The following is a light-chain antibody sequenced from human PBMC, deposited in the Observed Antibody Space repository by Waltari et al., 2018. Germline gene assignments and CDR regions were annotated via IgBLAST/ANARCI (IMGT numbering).Light chain of an antibody. CDR2: DLS. CDR1: SSDVGGYNY. V-gene: IGLV2-14*01. CDR3: SSYTSSSTLV. J-gene: IGLJ3*02. Sequence: QSALTQPASVSGSPGQSITISCTGTSSDVGGYNYVSWYQQHPGKTPKLMIYDLSKRPYGVSNRFSGSKSGNTASLTISGLQAEDEADYYCSSYTSSSTLVFGGGTKLTVL.